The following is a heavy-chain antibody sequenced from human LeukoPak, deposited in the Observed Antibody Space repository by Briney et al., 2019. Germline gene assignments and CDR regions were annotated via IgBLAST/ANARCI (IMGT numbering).Heavy chain of an antibody. D-gene: IGHD3-9*01. CDR1: GFTFSSYG. J-gene: IGHJ4*02. CDR2: ISYDGSNK. CDR3: ASGGGPYDILTGSPDY. Sequence: PGGSLRLSCAASGFTFSSYGMHWVRQAPGKGLEWVAVISYDGSNKYYADSVKGRFTISRDNSKNTLYLQMNSLRAEDTAVYYCASGGGPYDILTGSPDYWGQGTLVTVSS. V-gene: IGHV3-30*03.